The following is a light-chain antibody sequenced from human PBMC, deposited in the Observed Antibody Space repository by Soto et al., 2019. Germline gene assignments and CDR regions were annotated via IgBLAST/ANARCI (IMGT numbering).Light chain of an antibody. CDR1: QGISSF. V-gene: IGKV1-9*01. J-gene: IGKJ3*01. Sequence: IQLTQSPSSLSASVGDRVTITCRASQGISSFLAWYQQKPGRAPKLLIYGASTLQSGVPSRFSGSGSGTDFTLTISSRQPEDFATYYCQQLNSFPIAFGPGTKVEIQ. CDR2: GAS. CDR3: QQLNSFPIA.